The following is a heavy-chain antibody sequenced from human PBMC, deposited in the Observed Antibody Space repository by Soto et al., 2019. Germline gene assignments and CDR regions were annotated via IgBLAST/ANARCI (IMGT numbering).Heavy chain of an antibody. Sequence: SETLSLTCAVSSGSISSSNWWSWVRQPPGKGLEWIGEIYHSGSTNYNPSLKSRVTISVDKSKNQFSLKLSSVTAADTAVYYCASNHGDYYYFDYWGQGTLVTVSS. CDR3: ASNHGDYYYFDY. J-gene: IGHJ4*02. CDR2: IYHSGST. D-gene: IGHD4-17*01. V-gene: IGHV4-4*02. CDR1: SGSISSSNW.